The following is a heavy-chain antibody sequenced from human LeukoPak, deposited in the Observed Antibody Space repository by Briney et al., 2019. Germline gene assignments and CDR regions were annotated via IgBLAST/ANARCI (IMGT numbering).Heavy chain of an antibody. CDR1: SGSVSGYY. Sequence: SETLSLTCTVSSGSVSGYYWSWIRQPPGKGLEWIGYLYYSGTTNYNPALRSRVTMSVDTSKHQFSLKLSSVTAADTAVYYCARGRGTSGSYYYSGIDVWGQGTTVTVSS. J-gene: IGHJ6*02. D-gene: IGHD2-8*01. V-gene: IGHV4-59*02. CDR2: LYYSGTT. CDR3: ARGRGTSGSYYYSGIDV.